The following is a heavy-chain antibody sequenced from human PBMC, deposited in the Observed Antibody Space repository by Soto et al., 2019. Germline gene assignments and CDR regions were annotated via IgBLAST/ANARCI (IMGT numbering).Heavy chain of an antibody. Sequence: EVQLVESGGGLVKPGGSLRLSCAASGFTFSSYSMNWVRQAPGKGLEWVSSISRSAGNTYYADSVKGRITISRDNAKNSMYLQLNSLRAEDTAVYYCARDQVPGLDAFDIWGQGTMVTVSS. CDR3: ARDQVPGLDAFDI. V-gene: IGHV3-21*01. CDR1: GFTFSSYS. J-gene: IGHJ3*02. CDR2: ISRSAGNT.